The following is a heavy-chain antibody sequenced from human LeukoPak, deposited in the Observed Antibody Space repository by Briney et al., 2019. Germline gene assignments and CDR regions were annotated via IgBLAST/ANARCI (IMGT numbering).Heavy chain of an antibody. CDR3: ASLDYYNSGSSYLFDY. CDR2: IYYTGST. J-gene: IGHJ4*02. D-gene: IGHD3-10*01. V-gene: IGHV4-39*01. Sequence: SETLSLTCTVSGGSISSSSYYWGCTRQPPGKGLEWIGSIYYTGSTYYNPSLKSRVTISVDTSKNLFSLKLSSVTAADTAVYYCASLDYYNSGSSYLFDYWGQGTLVTVSS. CDR1: GGSISSSSYY.